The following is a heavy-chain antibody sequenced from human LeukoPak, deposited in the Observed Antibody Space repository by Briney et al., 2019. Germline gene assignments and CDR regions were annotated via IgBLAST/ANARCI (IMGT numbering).Heavy chain of an antibody. CDR2: ISSSSSYI. V-gene: IGHV3-21*04. J-gene: IGHJ4*02. D-gene: IGHD7-27*01. Sequence: GGSLRLSCAASGFTFSSYSMNWVRQAPGKGLEWVSSISSSSSYIYYADSVKGRFTISRDNAKNSLYLQMNSLRAEDTAVYYCARGKNPLEVSLGYWGQGTLVTVSS. CDR3: ARGKNPLEVSLGY. CDR1: GFTFSSYS.